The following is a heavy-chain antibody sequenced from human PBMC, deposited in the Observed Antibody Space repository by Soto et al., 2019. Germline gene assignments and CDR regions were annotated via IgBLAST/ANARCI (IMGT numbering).Heavy chain of an antibody. J-gene: IGHJ6*02. Sequence: QVQLVQSGAEVKKPGASVKVSCKASGYTFTSYGIQWVRQAPGQRLEWMGWINAGNGNTKYSQKLQGRVTITRDPSASTAYMELSRLRSEDTAVYYCARVSIGARTEYFYYYGMDVWGQGTTVTVSS. CDR3: ARVSIGARTEYFYYYGMDV. CDR1: GYTFTSYG. D-gene: IGHD6-6*01. CDR2: INAGNGNT. V-gene: IGHV1-3*01.